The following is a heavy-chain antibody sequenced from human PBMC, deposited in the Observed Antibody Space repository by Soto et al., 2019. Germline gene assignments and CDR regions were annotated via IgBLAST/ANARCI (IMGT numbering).Heavy chain of an antibody. V-gene: IGHV2-5*02. CDR3: AHAYAERSLY. Sequence: QITLKESGPTLVKPTQTLTLTCTCSGFSLTTDSVGVCWILQPPGQALEWLAVIYWDDSKTYRPSLESTLTSTTRPSKNQVALTMTNTDSLDTATYYCAHAYAERSLYWGQGTLVTVSS. CDR2: IYWDDSK. D-gene: IGHD2-21*01. J-gene: IGHJ4*02. CDR1: GFSLTTDSVG.